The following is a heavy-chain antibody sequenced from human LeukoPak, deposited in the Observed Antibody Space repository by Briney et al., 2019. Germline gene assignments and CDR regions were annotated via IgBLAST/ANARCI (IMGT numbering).Heavy chain of an antibody. CDR3: ATVTNTA. J-gene: IGHJ5*02. CDR1: GYTFTGYY. CDR2: MNPNSGNT. V-gene: IGHV1-8*02. Sequence: GASVKVSCKASGYTFTGYYMHWVRQAPGQGLEWMGWMNPNSGNTGYAQKFQGRVTMTRNTSISTAYMELSSLRSEDTAVYYCATVTNTAWGQGTLVTVSS. D-gene: IGHD2-8*01.